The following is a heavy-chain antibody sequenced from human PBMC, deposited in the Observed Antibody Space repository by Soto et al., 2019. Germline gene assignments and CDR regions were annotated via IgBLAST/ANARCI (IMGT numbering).Heavy chain of an antibody. CDR1: GASVSSNSGA. J-gene: IGHJ4*02. Sequence: SQTLSLTCAISGASVSSNSGAWNWIRQSPSRGLEWLGRTYYRSKWYDDYAVSVKGRITINPDTSANQFSLQLNSVTPEDTAVYYCAREVTYYIDYWGQGTLVTVSS. CDR2: TYYRSKWYD. V-gene: IGHV6-1*01. CDR3: AREVTYYIDY. D-gene: IGHD1-26*01.